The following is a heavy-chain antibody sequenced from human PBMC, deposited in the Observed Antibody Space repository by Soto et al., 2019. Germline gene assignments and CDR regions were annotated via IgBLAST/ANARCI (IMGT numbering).Heavy chain of an antibody. D-gene: IGHD2-8*01. V-gene: IGHV1-18*01. Sequence: QVQLVQSGADVKKPGASVKVSCKASGYTFTTYGISWVRQAPGQGLEWMGWISTYNGNTYYTQKLQGRVTMTTDTSTMTCYRERTRLNADDAAVYCCAREYCANGVCYLPDYWGQGTLVTVSS. CDR1: GYTFTTYG. CDR2: ISTYNGNT. J-gene: IGHJ4*02. CDR3: AREYCANGVCYLPDY.